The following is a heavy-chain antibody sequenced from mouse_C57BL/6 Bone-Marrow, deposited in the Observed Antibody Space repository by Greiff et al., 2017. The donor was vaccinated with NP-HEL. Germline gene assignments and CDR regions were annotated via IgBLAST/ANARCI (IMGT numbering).Heavy chain of an antibody. CDR1: GFSLSTSGMG. D-gene: IGHD1-1*01. CDR2: IYWDDDK. CDR3: ARNYYGSRPYWYFDV. V-gene: IGHV8-12*01. J-gene: IGHJ1*03. Sequence: QVTLKESGPGILQSSQTLSLTCSFSGFSLSTSGMGVSWIRQPSGKGLEWLAHIYWDDDKRYNPSLKSRLTISKDTSRNQVFLKITRVDTADTATYYCARNYYGSRPYWYFDVWGTGTTVTVSS.